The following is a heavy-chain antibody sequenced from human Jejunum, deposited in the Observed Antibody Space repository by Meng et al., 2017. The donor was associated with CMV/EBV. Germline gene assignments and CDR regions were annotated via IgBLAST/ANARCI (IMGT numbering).Heavy chain of an antibody. J-gene: IGHJ6*02. D-gene: IGHD4-11*01. CDR1: FSSYS. CDR2: ISSSSYSI. Sequence: FSSYSMNWVRQAPGKGLEWVSTISSSSYSIYYTDSVMGRFTVSRDNAKNSLYLQMNSLRAEDTAVYYCAKTDTATTVVGYGMDVWGQGTTVTVSS. CDR3: AKTDTATTVVGYGMDV. V-gene: IGHV3-21*01.